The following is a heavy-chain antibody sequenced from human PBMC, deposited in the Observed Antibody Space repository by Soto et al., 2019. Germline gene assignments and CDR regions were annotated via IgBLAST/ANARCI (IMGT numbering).Heavy chain of an antibody. CDR1: GYTFTGYY. CDR2: INPNSGGT. Sequence: ASVKVSCKASGYTFTGYYMHWVRQAPGQGLEWMGWINPNSGGTNYAQKFQGRVTMTRDTSISTAYMELSRLRSDDTAVYYCARVSLRFLEWLLYESAFDIWGQGTMVTVSS. D-gene: IGHD3-3*01. J-gene: IGHJ3*02. CDR3: ARVSLRFLEWLLYESAFDI. V-gene: IGHV1-2*02.